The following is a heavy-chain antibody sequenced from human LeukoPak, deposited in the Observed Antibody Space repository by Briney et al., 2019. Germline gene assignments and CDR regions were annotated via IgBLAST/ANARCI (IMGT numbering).Heavy chain of an antibody. CDR3: ARDEYDILTDYDY. CDR1: GFTFSDYW. J-gene: IGHJ4*02. Sequence: GGSLRLSCAASGFTFSDYWMSWVRRAPGKGLEWVANINQDGSETYYVDSVEGRFTISRDNAKNSLFLQMSSLRAEDTAVYYCARDEYDILTDYDYWGQGILVTVSS. CDR2: INQDGSET. V-gene: IGHV3-7*01. D-gene: IGHD3-9*01.